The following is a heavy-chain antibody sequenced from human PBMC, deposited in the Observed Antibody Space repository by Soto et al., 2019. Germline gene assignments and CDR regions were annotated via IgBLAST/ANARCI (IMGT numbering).Heavy chain of an antibody. CDR3: ARVGRISNGGYLDY. J-gene: IGHJ4*02. CDR2: IYYTGNT. V-gene: IGHV4-31*03. Sequence: SETLSLTCTVSGGSISNGGYYWTWIRRHPGKGLEWIGYIYYTGNTYYNPSLKSRLTISVDTSKNQFSLKLSSVTAADTAVYYCARVGRISNGGYLDYWGQGTLVTVSS. CDR1: GGSISNGGYY. D-gene: IGHD3-22*01.